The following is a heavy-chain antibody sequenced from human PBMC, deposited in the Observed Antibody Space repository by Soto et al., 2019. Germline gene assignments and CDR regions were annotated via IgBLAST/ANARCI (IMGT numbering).Heavy chain of an antibody. CDR2: IWYDGSNK. CDR3: ARDRGIVVVPAAILDY. CDR1: GFTFSSYG. Sequence: QVQLLESGGGVVQPGRSLRLSCAASGFTFSSYGMHWVRQAPGKGLEWVAVIWYDGSNKYYADSVKGRFTISRDNSKNTLYLQMNSLRAEDTAVYYCARDRGIVVVPAAILDYWGQGPLVTVSS. J-gene: IGHJ4*02. V-gene: IGHV3-33*01. D-gene: IGHD2-2*01.